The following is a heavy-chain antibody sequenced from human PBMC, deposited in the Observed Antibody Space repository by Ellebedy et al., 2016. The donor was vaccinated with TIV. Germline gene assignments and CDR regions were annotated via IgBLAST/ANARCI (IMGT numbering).Heavy chain of an antibody. CDR3: ARTNAFDI. V-gene: IGHV4-59*01. Sequence: SETLSLTCTVSGGSISSYYWSWIRQSPGKGLEWIGYSYYSGSTNYNPSLKSRVTISVDTSKNQFSLRLTSVTAADTAVYYCARTNAFDIWGRGTMVTVSS. CDR2: SYYSGST. J-gene: IGHJ3*02. CDR1: GGSISSYY.